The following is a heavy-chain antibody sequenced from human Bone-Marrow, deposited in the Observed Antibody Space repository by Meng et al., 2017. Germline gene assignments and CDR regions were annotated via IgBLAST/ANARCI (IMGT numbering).Heavy chain of an antibody. CDR2: ITTSGDIT. Sequence: GESLKISCAASGVAFSSYAMTWVRQAPGKGLDWVSSITTSGDITYYADSVKGRFTISRDNSRNTLYLQMNSLRVEDTALYYCAKDLRGRGGSGMYFDLWGRGTPVTVSS. D-gene: IGHD3-10*01. CDR3: AKDLRGRGGSGMYFDL. V-gene: IGHV3-23*01. J-gene: IGHJ2*01. CDR1: GVAFSSYA.